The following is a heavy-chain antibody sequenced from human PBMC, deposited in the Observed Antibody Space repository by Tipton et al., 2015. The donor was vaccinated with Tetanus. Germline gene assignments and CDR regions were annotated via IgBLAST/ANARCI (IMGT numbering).Heavy chain of an antibody. Sequence: LRLSCTVSGGSISSSSYYWGWIRQPPGKGLEWIGSIYYSGSTYYNPSLKSRVTISVDTSKNQFSLKLSSVTAADTAVYYCARHLGRAYDNDYWGQGILVTVSS. CDR2: IYYSGST. CDR3: ARHLGRAYDNDY. J-gene: IGHJ4*02. D-gene: IGHD3-22*01. V-gene: IGHV4-39*01. CDR1: GGSISSSSYY.